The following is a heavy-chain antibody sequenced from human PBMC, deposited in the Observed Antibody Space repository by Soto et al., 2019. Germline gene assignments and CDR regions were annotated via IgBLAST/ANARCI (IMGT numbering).Heavy chain of an antibody. V-gene: IGHV4-30-4*01. D-gene: IGHD3-9*01. CDR2: IYYSGST. J-gene: IGHJ4*02. CDR3: ARVRRYFDWLSKPRTSLFDD. CDR1: GGSISSGDYY. Sequence: SETLSLTCTVSGGSISSGDYYWSWIRQPPGKGLEWIGYIYYSGSTYYNPSLKSRVTISVDTSKNQFSLKLSSVTAADTAVYYCARVRRYFDWLSKPRTSLFDDWGQGTLVIVSS.